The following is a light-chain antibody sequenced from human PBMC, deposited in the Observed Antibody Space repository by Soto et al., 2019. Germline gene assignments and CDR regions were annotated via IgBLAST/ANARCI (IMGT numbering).Light chain of an antibody. CDR1: QSIARY. J-gene: IGKJ1*01. CDR2: AAS. Sequence: DIQMTQSPSSLSPSVGDRVTITCRASQSIARYLNWYQQKPGKAPKLLIYAASSLQSGVPARFSGSGSGTDFTRTISSLQPEDVATYFCQQSYSAPWAFGQGTKVDIK. V-gene: IGKV1-39*01. CDR3: QQSYSAPWA.